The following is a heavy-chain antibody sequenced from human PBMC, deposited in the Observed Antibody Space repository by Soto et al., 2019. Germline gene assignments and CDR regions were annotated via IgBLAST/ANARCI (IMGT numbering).Heavy chain of an antibody. CDR3: ARPNTGFDY. Sequence: EVQLVESGGGLVQPGGSLRLSCAASGFTFSDYWMHWVRQAPGKGLVWLSRVSPDGTRTSYADSAKGRFTISRDNAKNTLYLQMNSLRAEDTAVYYCARPNTGFDYWGQGTLVTVSS. CDR2: VSPDGTRT. V-gene: IGHV3-74*01. CDR1: GFTFSDYW. J-gene: IGHJ4*02. D-gene: IGHD2-2*02.